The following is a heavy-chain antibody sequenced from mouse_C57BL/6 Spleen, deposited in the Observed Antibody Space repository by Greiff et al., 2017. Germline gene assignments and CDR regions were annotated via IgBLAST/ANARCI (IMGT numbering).Heavy chain of an antibody. CDR2: IYPSDSET. Sequence: QVQLQQPGAELVRPGSSVKLSCKASGYTFTSYWMDWVKQRPGQGLEWIGNIYPSDSETHYNQKFKDKATLTVDKSSSTASMQLSSLTSEDSAVYYCARGYSNPYYFDYWGQGTTRTVSS. CDR3: ARGYSNPYYFDY. D-gene: IGHD2-5*01. J-gene: IGHJ2*01. V-gene: IGHV1-61*01. CDR1: GYTFTSYW.